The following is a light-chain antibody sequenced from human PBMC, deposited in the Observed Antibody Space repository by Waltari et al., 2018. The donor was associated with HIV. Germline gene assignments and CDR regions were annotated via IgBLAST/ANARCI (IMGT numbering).Light chain of an antibody. CDR1: ETISTSY. Sequence: EVVLTQSPGTLSLSSGDRATLSCRASETISTSYLAWYQQKPGQSPRLLIYGSSIRATGIPDRFSGTGSGTDFTLTISRLEPEDSSVFYCQQYGDSPITFGQGTRLEIK. J-gene: IGKJ5*01. V-gene: IGKV3-20*01. CDR3: QQYGDSPIT. CDR2: GSS.